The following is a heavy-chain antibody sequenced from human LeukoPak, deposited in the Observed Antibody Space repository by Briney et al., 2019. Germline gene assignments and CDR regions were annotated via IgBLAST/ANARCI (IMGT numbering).Heavy chain of an antibody. J-gene: IGHJ4*02. V-gene: IGHV1-2*02. D-gene: IGHD1-26*01. CDR1: GYTFTGYY. CDR3: ARVRKGSYLRYDY. Sequence: VASVKVSCKASGYTFTGYYMHWVRQAPGQGLEWMGWINPNSGGTNYAQKFQGRVTMTRDMSTSTVYMELSSLRSEDTAVYYCARVRKGSYLRYDYWGQGTLVTVSS. CDR2: INPNSGGT.